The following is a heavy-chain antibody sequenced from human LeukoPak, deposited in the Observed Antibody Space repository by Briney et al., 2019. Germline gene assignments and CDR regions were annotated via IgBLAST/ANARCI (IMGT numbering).Heavy chain of an antibody. J-gene: IGHJ5*02. CDR2: INGDGSRT. V-gene: IGHV3-74*01. D-gene: IGHD3-22*01. CDR1: GFTFSDYW. Sequence: GGSLRLSCVGSGFTFSDYWMHWVRHAPGKGLVWVSRINGDGSRTNYADSVKGRFTISRDNSKNTLYLQMNSLRAEDTAVYYCAKEEGYYDSSGYYYDAWGQGTLVTVSS. CDR3: AKEEGYYDSSGYYYDA.